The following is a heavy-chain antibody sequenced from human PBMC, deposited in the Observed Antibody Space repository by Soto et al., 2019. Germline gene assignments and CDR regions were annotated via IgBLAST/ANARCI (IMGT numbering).Heavy chain of an antibody. CDR1: GYAFTSYG. D-gene: IGHD5-12*01. CDR3: AGDGVFVATVGKGVNAFDI. J-gene: IGHJ3*02. V-gene: IGHV1-18*01. Sequence: ASVKVSCKASGYAFTSYGISWVRQAPGQGLEWMGWISAYNGNTNYAQKLQGRVTMTTDTSTSTAYMELRSLRSDDTAQYNCAGDGVFVATVGKGVNAFDIGAQGTMVTVSS. CDR2: ISAYNGNT.